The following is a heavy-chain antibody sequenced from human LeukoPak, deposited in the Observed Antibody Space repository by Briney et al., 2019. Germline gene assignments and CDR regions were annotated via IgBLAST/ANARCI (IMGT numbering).Heavy chain of an antibody. J-gene: IGHJ5*02. V-gene: IGHV4-4*07. CDR2: IYASGTI. CDR1: GGSIRSYY. D-gene: IGHD6-13*01. Sequence: SETLSLTCTVSGGSIRSYYWSWIRQPAGKGLEWIGRIYASGTITYNPSLESRVSMSVDTSKNQFSLKLSSVTAADTAVYYCAREGSEYSSSWYPHWFDPWGQGTLVTVSS. CDR3: AREGSEYSSSWYPHWFDP.